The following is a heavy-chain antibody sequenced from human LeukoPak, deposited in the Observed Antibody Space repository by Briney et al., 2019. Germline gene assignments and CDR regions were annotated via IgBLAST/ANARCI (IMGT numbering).Heavy chain of an antibody. Sequence: PGGSLRLSCVASGFPFSSYWMTWVRQAPGKGLEWVANIKQDGSMKSYVDSVKGRFTISRDNAKNSLYLQMNSLRAEDTAIYYCTRVGYIDEGIDYWGQGTLVTVSS. CDR3: TRVGYIDEGIDY. CDR2: IKQDGSMK. CDR1: GFPFSSYW. J-gene: IGHJ4*02. V-gene: IGHV3-7*04. D-gene: IGHD5-24*01.